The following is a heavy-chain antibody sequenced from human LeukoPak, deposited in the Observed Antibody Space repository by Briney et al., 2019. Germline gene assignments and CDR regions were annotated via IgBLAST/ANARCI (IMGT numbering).Heavy chain of an antibody. V-gene: IGHV4-61*02. CDR3: ARDAIAVADHYYYYYMDV. J-gene: IGHJ6*03. CDR1: GGSISSGSYY. CDR2: IYTSGST. D-gene: IGHD6-19*01. Sequence: SETLSLTCTVSGGSISSGSYYWSWIRQPAAKGLEWIGRIYTSGSTNYNPSLKSRVTISVDTSKNQFSLKLSSVTAADTAVYYCARDAIAVADHYYYYYMDVWGKGTTVTISS.